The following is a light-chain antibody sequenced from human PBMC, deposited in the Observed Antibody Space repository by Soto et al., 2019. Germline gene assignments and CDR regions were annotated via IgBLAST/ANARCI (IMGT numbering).Light chain of an antibody. CDR3: QQYASSPFT. CDR1: RSVTSNY. Sequence: EIVLTQSPGTLSLSPGERATLSCRASRSVTSNYLGWYQQKPGQAPRLLIYGASSRATGIPDRFSGSGSGTDFTLTVSRLEPEVFALYYCQQYASSPFTFGQGTKLEI. V-gene: IGKV3-20*01. CDR2: GAS. J-gene: IGKJ2*01.